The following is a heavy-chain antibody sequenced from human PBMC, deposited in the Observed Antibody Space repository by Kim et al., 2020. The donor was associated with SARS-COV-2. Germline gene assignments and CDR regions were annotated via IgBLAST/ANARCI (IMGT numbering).Heavy chain of an antibody. CDR3: SRSLTPLLGTLYFDY. Sequence: SETLSLTCTVFGYSISSGYYWGWFRQPPGKGLEWIGRVYHCEYTDYNPSLKSRVTISLDTSKNQFSLKLTSVTAADTAPYYCSRSLTPLLGTLYFDYWG. CDR2: VYHCEYT. J-gene: IGHJ4*01. D-gene: IGHD1-7*01. V-gene: IGHV4-38-2*02. CDR1: GYSISSGYY.